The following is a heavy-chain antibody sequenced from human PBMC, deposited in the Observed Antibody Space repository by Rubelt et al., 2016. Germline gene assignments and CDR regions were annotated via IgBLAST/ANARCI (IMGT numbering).Heavy chain of an antibody. D-gene: IGHD6-19*01. V-gene: IGHV3-33*01. Sequence: WYDGSNKYYADSVKGRFTISRDNSKNTLYLQMNSLGAEDTAVYYCARGSSSGWYYFDYWGQGTLVTVSS. CDR2: WYDGSNK. J-gene: IGHJ4*02. CDR3: ARGSSSGWYYFDY.